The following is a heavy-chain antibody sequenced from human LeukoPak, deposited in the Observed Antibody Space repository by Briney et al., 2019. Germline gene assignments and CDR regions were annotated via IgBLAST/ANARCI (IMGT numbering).Heavy chain of an antibody. J-gene: IGHJ6*02. CDR1: GFTFGSYA. D-gene: IGHD5-24*01. V-gene: IGHV3-30-3*01. CDR3: AREGWLQGVYYYGMDV. Sequence: PGGSLRLSCAASGFTFGSYAMHWVRQAPGKGLEWVAVISYDGSNKYYADSVKGRFTISRDNSKNTLYLQMNSLRAEDTAVYYCAREGWLQGVYYYGMDVWGQGTTVTVSS. CDR2: ISYDGSNK.